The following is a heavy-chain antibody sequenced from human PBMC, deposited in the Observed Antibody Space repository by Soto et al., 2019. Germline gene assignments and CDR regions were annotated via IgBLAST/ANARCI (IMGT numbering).Heavy chain of an antibody. D-gene: IGHD2-21*02. Sequence: QVQLQESGPGLVKPSETLSLTCTVSGGSISSYYWSWIRQPPGQGLERLGYVDYSGSTNYNHSLKRRVTVTVDTSKGHVYVKLGSVTAAGTAVEYCDRYCGHLGYWGRGNLVAVSS. J-gene: IGHJ4*02. CDR1: GGSISSYY. CDR3: DRYCGHLGY. V-gene: IGHV4-59*01. CDR2: VDYSGST.